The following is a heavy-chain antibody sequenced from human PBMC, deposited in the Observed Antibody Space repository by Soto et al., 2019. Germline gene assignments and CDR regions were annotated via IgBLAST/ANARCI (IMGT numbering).Heavy chain of an antibody. D-gene: IGHD5-18*01. CDR3: ARVGGTGGYTYGLDY. V-gene: IGHV1-69*06. Sequence: QVQLVQSGAEVKKPGSSVKVSCKASVGTFSSYAISWVRQAPGQGLEWMGGIIPVFGTGIYAQKFQGRVTITADKSTNTAYMELSSLRSEDTAVYFCARVGGTGGYTYGLDYWGQGTLVTVSS. CDR1: VGTFSSYA. J-gene: IGHJ4*02. CDR2: IIPVFGTG.